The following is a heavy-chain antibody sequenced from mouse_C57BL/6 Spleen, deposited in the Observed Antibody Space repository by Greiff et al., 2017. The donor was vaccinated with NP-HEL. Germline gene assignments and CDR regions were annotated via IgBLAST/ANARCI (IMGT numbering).Heavy chain of an antibody. D-gene: IGHD1-1*01. V-gene: IGHV3-1*01. Sequence: EVQLQESGPGMVKPSQSLSLTCTVTGYSITSGYDWHWIRHFPGNKLEWMGYISYSGSTNYNPSLKSRISITHDTSKNHFFLKLNSVTTEDTATYYCARGGLYYGPAMDYWGQGTSVTVSS. CDR3: ARGGLYYGPAMDY. CDR1: GYSITSGYD. J-gene: IGHJ4*01. CDR2: ISYSGST.